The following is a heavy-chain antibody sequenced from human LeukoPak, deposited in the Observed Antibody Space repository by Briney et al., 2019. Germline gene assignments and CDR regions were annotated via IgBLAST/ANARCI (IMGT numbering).Heavy chain of an antibody. V-gene: IGHV3-33*01. CDR3: VRASGPFDI. Sequence: PGRSLRLSCAASGFSFSTYGIHWVRQATGKGLEWVAVIWNDGSNKYYADSVKGRFTISRDNSKNTLYLQMNSLRAEDTAVYFCVRASGPFDIWGQGTTVTVSS. D-gene: IGHD1-26*01. CDR2: IWNDGSNK. CDR1: GFSFSTYG. J-gene: IGHJ3*02.